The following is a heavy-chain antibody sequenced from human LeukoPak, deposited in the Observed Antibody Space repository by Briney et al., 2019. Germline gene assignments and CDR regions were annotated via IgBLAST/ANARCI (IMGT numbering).Heavy chain of an antibody. J-gene: IGHJ4*02. CDR3: AKDSGSGSYFRFDY. CDR2: ISGSGGST. CDR1: GFAFSSYA. Sequence: GGSLRLSCAASGFAFSSYAMSWVRQAPGKGLEWVSAISGSGGSTYYADSVKGRFTISRDNSKNTLYLQMNSLRAEDTAVYYCAKDSGSGSYFRFDYWGQGTLVTVSS. D-gene: IGHD1-26*01. V-gene: IGHV3-23*01.